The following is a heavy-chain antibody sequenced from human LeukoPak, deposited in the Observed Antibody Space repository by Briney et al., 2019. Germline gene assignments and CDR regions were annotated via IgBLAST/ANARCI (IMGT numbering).Heavy chain of an antibody. D-gene: IGHD6-25*01. CDR2: INPNSGGT. Sequence: ASVKVSCKASGYTFTGYYMHWVRQAPGQGLEWMGWINPNSGGTNYAQKFQGRVTMTRDTSISTAYMGLSRLRSDDTAVYYCARVSYSSAKFDYWGQGTLVTVSS. CDR1: GYTFTGYY. V-gene: IGHV1-2*02. J-gene: IGHJ4*02. CDR3: ARVSYSSAKFDY.